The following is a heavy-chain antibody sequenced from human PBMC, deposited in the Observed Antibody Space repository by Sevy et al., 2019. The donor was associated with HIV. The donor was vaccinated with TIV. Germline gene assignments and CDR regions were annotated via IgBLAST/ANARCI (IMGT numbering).Heavy chain of an antibody. CDR2: IYPGDSDT. V-gene: IGHV5-51*01. D-gene: IGHD3-3*01. Sequence: GESLKISCKGSGYSFTSYWIGWVRQMPGKGLEWMGIIYPGDSDTRYSPSFQGQVTISADKSISTAYLQWSSLKASDTAMYYCARGPKSEFWSGYWGYYYYYGMDVWGQGTTVTVSS. CDR1: GYSFTSYW. J-gene: IGHJ6*02. CDR3: ARGPKSEFWSGYWGYYYYYGMDV.